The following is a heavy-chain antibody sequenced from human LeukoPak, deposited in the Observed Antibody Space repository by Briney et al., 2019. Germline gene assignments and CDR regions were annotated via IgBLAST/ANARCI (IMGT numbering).Heavy chain of an antibody. CDR2: ISDSGSTI. V-gene: IGHV3-11*01. CDR1: GFIFSDYY. CDR3: AIYYDSSGSIDH. D-gene: IGHD3-22*01. Sequence: TPGGSLRLSCAASGFIFSDYYMTWIRQTPGKGLEWLSYISDSGSTINSADSVKGRLTISRDNAKKSLFLQMNSLRAEDTAVYYRAIYYDSSGSIDHWGQGTLVTVSS. J-gene: IGHJ4*02.